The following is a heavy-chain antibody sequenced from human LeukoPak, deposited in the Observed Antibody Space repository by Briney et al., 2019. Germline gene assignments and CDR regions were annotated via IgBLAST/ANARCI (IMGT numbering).Heavy chain of an antibody. CDR1: GFTFSSYA. CDR2: ISGSGDTT. J-gene: IGHJ4*02. Sequence: GGSLRLSCAASGFTFSSYAMNWVRQAPGKGLEWVSFISGSGDTTYYADSVKGRFTISRDSSKNTLYLQMNSLRAEDTAVYYCAKDGVNWGCVDYWGQGTLVTVSS. V-gene: IGHV3-23*01. D-gene: IGHD7-27*01. CDR3: AKDGVNWGCVDY.